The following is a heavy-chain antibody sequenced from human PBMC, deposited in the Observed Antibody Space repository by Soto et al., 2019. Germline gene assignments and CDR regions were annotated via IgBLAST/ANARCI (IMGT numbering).Heavy chain of an antibody. D-gene: IGHD2-15*01. CDR2: ISYDGSNK. J-gene: IGHJ3*02. CDR3: AKVAESGAFDI. Sequence: QVQLVESGGGVVQPGRSLRLSCAASGFTFSSYGMHWVRQAPGKGLEWVAVISYDGSNKYYADSVKGRFTISRDNSKNTLYLQMNSLRAEDTAVYYCAKVAESGAFDIWGQGTMVTVSS. V-gene: IGHV3-30*18. CDR1: GFTFSSYG.